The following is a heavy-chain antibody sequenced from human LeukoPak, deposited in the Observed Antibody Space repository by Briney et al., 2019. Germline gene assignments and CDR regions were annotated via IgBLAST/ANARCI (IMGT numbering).Heavy chain of an antibody. Sequence: SQTLSLTCAISGDSVSSNSAAWNWIRQSPSRGLEWLGRTYYRSKWYNDYAVSVKSRITINPDTSKNQFSLQLNSVTPEDTAVYYCARDYYGSGSYSDYYYYGMDVWGQGTTVTVSS. CDR3: ARDYYGSGSYSDYYYYGMDV. CDR1: GDSVSSNSAA. V-gene: IGHV6-1*01. CDR2: TYYRSKWYN. J-gene: IGHJ6*02. D-gene: IGHD3-10*01.